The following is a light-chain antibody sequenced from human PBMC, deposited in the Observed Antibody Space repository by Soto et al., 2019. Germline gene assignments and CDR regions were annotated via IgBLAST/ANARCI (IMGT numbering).Light chain of an antibody. CDR2: AAS. V-gene: IGKV1-39*01. CDR1: QSISSY. Sequence: DIQMTQSPSSLSASVGDRATITCRASQSISSYLNWYQQKPGKAPKLLIYAASSLQSGVPSRFSGSGSGKDFTLTISSLQPEDFATYYCQQSYSTPPWTFGQGTKVDIK. J-gene: IGKJ1*01. CDR3: QQSYSTPPWT.